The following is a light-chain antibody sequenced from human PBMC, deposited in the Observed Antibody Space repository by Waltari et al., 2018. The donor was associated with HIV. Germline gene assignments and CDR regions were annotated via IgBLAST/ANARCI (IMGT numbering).Light chain of an antibody. CDR3: FSYESRSTHVV. J-gene: IGLJ2*01. CDR1: SSDGGRLNL. Sequence: TLPQPASVSCSPGQSISIPSPGGSSDGGRLNLTSRYHQHPRKGPTLVISEVTKRPSGVSNRFSGSKSGNTASLTICGLLAEDEADYYCFSYESRSTHVVFGGGTKLTVL. CDR2: EVT. V-gene: IGLV2-23*02.